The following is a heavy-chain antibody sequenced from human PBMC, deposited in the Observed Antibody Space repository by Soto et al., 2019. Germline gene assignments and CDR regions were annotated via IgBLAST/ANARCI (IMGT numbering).Heavy chain of an antibody. V-gene: IGHV3-33*01. CDR2: IWYDGSNK. CDR1: GFTFSSYG. CDR3: ARRLERGLEGYYYYGMDV. D-gene: IGHD1-1*01. Sequence: QVQLVESGGGVVQPGRSLRLSCAASGFTFSSYGMHWVRQAPGKGLEWVAVIWYDGSNKYYAESVKGRFTISRDNSKNTLYLQMNSLRAEDTAVYYCARRLERGLEGYYYYGMDVWGQGTTVTVSS. J-gene: IGHJ6*02.